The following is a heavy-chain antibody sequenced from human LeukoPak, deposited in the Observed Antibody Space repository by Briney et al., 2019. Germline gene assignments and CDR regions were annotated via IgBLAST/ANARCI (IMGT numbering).Heavy chain of an antibody. D-gene: IGHD1-1*01. Sequence: ASVKVSCEASGYTFTGYYMHWVRQAPGQGLEWMGWINPNSGGTNYAQKFQGRVTMTRDTSISTAYMELSRLRSDDTAVYYCARTGTTAYYYYYYMDVWGKGTTVTISS. CDR3: ARTGTTAYYYYYYMDV. V-gene: IGHV1-2*02. CDR2: INPNSGGT. CDR1: GYTFTGYY. J-gene: IGHJ6*03.